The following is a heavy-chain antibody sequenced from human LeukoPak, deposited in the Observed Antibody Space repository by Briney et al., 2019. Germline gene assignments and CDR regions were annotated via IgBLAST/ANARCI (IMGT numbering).Heavy chain of an antibody. D-gene: IGHD5-18*01. J-gene: IGHJ4*02. Sequence: ASVKVSCEASGGTFSSYAISWVRQAPGKGLEWMGGFDPEDGETIYAQKFQGRVTMTEDTSTDTAYMELSSLRSEDTAVYYCATDRRGYNYGSFRYWGQGTLVTVSS. CDR2: FDPEDGET. V-gene: IGHV1-24*01. CDR1: GGTFSSYA. CDR3: ATDRRGYNYGSFRY.